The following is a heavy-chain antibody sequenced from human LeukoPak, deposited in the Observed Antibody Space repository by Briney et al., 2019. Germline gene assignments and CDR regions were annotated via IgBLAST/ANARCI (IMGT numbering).Heavy chain of an antibody. J-gene: IGHJ5*02. Sequence: ASVKVSCKASGGTFSSYAISWVRQAPGQGLEWMGWISAYNGNTNYAQKLQGRVTMTTDTSTSTAYMELRSLRSDDTAVYYCARDRPYSSGWYNWFDPWGQGTLVTVSS. CDR1: GGTFSSYA. V-gene: IGHV1-18*01. CDR2: ISAYNGNT. D-gene: IGHD6-13*01. CDR3: ARDRPYSSGWYNWFDP.